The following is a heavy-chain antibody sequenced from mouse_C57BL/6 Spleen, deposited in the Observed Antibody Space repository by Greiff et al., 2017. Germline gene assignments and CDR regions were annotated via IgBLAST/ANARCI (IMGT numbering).Heavy chain of an antibody. J-gene: IGHJ1*03. CDR2: IDPSDSET. CDR1: GYTFTSYW. CDR3: ARRGGPWYVDV. Sequence: QVQLKQPGAELVRPGSSVKLSCKASGYTFTSYWMHWVKQRPIQGLEWIGNIDPSDSETHYNQKFKDKATLTVDKSSSTAYMQLSSLTSEDSAVYYCARRGGPWYVDVWGTGTTVTVSS. V-gene: IGHV1-52*01.